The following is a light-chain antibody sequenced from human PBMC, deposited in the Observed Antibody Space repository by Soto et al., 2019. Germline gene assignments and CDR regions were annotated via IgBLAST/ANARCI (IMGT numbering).Light chain of an antibody. J-gene: IGLJ1*01. CDR2: DVN. CDR1: SSDVGGYDF. Sequence: SALTQPRSVSGSPGQSVTISCTGTSSDVGGYDFLSWYQQHPAKAPKLIIFDVNRRPSGVPDRFSGSKSGNTASLTISGLQAEDEADYYCCSYAGSYTLYVFGTGTKVTVL. CDR3: CSYAGSYTLYV. V-gene: IGLV2-11*01.